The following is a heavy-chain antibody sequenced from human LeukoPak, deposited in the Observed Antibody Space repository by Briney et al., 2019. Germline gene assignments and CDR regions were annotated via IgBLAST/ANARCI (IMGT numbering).Heavy chain of an antibody. J-gene: IGHJ6*02. Sequence: GGSLRLSCAASGFSFSGYSMNWVRQAPGEGLEWVSSVSRSSSYTYYADSVKGRFTISRDNSKNSLYLQMNSLRTEDTALYYCAKDITIFGGTDYGMDVWGQGTTVTVSS. CDR2: VSRSSSYT. CDR3: AKDITIFGGTDYGMDV. D-gene: IGHD3-3*01. V-gene: IGHV3-21*04. CDR1: GFSFSGYS.